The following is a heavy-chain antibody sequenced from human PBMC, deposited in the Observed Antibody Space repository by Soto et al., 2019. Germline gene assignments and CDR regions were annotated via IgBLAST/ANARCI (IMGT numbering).Heavy chain of an antibody. J-gene: IGHJ5*02. Sequence: SETLSLTCTVSGDSISGSYWSWIRQPPGKGLEWIGYTYYTVNTNYNPSLKSRVTISVDMSKNQFSLRLSSVTAADTAVYYCAGHSGYDFWSGSLGPWRQRTLVTVSS. V-gene: IGHV4-59*01. CDR1: GDSISGSY. D-gene: IGHD3-3*01. CDR2: TYYTVNT. CDR3: AGHSGYDFWSGSLGP.